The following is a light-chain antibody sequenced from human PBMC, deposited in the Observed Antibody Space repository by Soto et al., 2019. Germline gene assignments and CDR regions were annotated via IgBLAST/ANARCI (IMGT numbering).Light chain of an antibody. CDR3: QQFNNYLIT. CDR2: DAS. Sequence: AIQLTQPPSSLSASVGDRVTITCRASQGISSALAWYQQKPGKAPKLLIYDASSLESGVPSRFSGSGSGTDFTLTISSLQPEDFATYYCQQFNNYLITFGQGTRLEIK. CDR1: QGISSA. V-gene: IGKV1D-13*01. J-gene: IGKJ5*01.